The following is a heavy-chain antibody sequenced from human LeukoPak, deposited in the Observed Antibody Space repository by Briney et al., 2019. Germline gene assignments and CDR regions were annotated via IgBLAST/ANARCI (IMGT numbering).Heavy chain of an antibody. CDR2: ISAYNGNT. CDR3: ARNTRKYSGYDYAY. CDR1: GYTFTSYG. V-gene: IGHV1-18*01. J-gene: IGHJ4*02. D-gene: IGHD5-12*01. Sequence: ASVKVSCKASGYTFTSYGISWVRQAPGQGLEWMGRISAYNGNTNYAQKLQGRVTMTTDTSTSTAYIELRSLRSDDTAVYYCARNTRKYSGYDYAYWGQGTLVTVSS.